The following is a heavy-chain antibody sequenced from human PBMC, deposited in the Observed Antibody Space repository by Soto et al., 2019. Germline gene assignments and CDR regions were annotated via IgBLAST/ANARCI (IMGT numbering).Heavy chain of an antibody. D-gene: IGHD4-17*01. J-gene: IGHJ4*02. CDR1: GASTITDNYF. CDR3: ARRRASDYGGNHHPYYFDR. Sequence: PPKTLSLTSTVLGASTITDNYFLMWIRQYPRRGLELIGSISYSGRTYDNPSLQSRVTISIDASKNQFSLKLTSVTTADTAVYYCARRRASDYGGNHHPYYFDRWGQGVLVTVSS. V-gene: IGHV4-39*01. CDR2: ISYSGRT.